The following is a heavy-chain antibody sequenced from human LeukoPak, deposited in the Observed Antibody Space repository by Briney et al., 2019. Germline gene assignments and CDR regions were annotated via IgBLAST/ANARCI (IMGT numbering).Heavy chain of an antibody. J-gene: IGHJ6*02. Sequence: GGSLRLSCAASRFTFSSYAMTWVRQAPGKGLEWVSVIGGSGGGTYYADSVKGRFTISRDNSMNTLYLQVNSLRAEDTAVYYCAKEHSNYHYYYGTDVWGQGTTVTVSS. CDR2: IGGSGGGT. CDR3: AKEHSNYHYYYGTDV. CDR1: RFTFSSYA. V-gene: IGHV3-23*01. D-gene: IGHD4-11*01.